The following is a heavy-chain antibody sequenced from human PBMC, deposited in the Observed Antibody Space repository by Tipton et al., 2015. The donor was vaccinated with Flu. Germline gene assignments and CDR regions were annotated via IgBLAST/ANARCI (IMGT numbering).Heavy chain of an antibody. Sequence: TLSLTCTVSGGSISSYYWSWIRQPPGKGLEWIGYIYYSGSTNYNPSLKSRVTISVDTSKNQFSLKLSSVTAADTAVYYCARVMVPAADYYYYYYGMDVWGQGTTVTVSS. CDR2: IYYSGST. J-gene: IGHJ6*02. CDR1: GGSISSYY. V-gene: IGHV4-59*01. CDR3: ARVMVPAADYYYYYYGMDV. D-gene: IGHD2-2*01.